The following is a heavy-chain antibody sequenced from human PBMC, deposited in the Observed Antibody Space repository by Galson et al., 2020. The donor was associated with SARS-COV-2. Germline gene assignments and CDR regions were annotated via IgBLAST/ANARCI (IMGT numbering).Heavy chain of an antibody. V-gene: IGHV4-59*01. D-gene: IGHD3-22*01. CDR2: IYYSGST. CDR3: ARALYYYDSSGYGINWFDP. Sequence: ASETLSLTCTVSGGSISSYYWSWIRQPPGKGLEWIGYIYYSGSTNYNPSLKSRVTISVDTSKNQFSLKLSSVIAADTAVYYCARALYYYDSSGYGINWFDPWGQGTLVTVSS. CDR1: GGSISSYY. J-gene: IGHJ5*02.